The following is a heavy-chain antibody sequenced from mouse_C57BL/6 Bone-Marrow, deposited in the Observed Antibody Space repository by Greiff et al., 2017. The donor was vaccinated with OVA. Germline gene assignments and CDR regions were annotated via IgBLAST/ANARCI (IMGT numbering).Heavy chain of an antibody. CDR3: ARSSYSNGFAY. Sequence: EVKLMESGGGLVQPGGSLKLSCAASGFTFSDYYMYWVRQTPEKRLEWVAYISNGGGSTYYPDTVKGRFTISRDNAKNTLYLQMSRLKSEDTAMYYCARSSYSNGFAYWGQGTLVTVSA. CDR2: ISNGGGST. J-gene: IGHJ3*01. CDR1: GFTFSDYY. D-gene: IGHD2-5*01. V-gene: IGHV5-12*01.